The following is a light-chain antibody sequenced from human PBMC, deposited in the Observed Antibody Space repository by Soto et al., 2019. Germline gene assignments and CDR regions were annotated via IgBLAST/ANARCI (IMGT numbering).Light chain of an antibody. CDR3: QQRSNWPLT. CDR2: DAS. V-gene: IGKV3-11*01. Sequence: EIVLTQSPATLSLSPGERATLSCRASQSVNSYLAWYQQKPGQAPRLLIYDASNRATGIPDRFSGSGSGTDFTLTVSSLETEDFAVYYCQQRSNWPLTFGGGTKVEIK. CDR1: QSVNSY. J-gene: IGKJ4*01.